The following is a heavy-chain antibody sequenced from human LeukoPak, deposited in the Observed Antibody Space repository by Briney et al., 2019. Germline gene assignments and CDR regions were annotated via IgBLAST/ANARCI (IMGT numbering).Heavy chain of an antibody. CDR2: IKQDGSEK. CDR3: ARVKGVTIFGVVTPAHFDY. CDR1: GFTFSSYW. D-gene: IGHD3-3*01. J-gene: IGHJ4*02. Sequence: GGSLRLSCAASGFTFSSYWVSWVRQAPGKGLEWVANIKQDGSEKYYVDSVKGRFTISRDNAKNSLYLQMNSLRAEDTAVYYCARVKGVTIFGVVTPAHFDYWGQGTLVTVSS. V-gene: IGHV3-7*01.